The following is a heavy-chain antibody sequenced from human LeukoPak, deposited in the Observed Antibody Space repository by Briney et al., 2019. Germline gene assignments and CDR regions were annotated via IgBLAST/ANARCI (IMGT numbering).Heavy chain of an antibody. CDR1: GFTFSSYA. V-gene: IGHV3-23*01. CDR2: ISGSGGST. D-gene: IGHD3-22*01. Sequence: GGSLRLSCAASGFTFSSYAMSWVRQAPGKGLEWVSAISGSGGSTYYADFVKGRFTISRDNSKNTLYLQMNSLRAEDTAVYYCAKDLAPITMIAQGYFQHWGQGTLVTVSS. J-gene: IGHJ1*01. CDR3: AKDLAPITMIAQGYFQH.